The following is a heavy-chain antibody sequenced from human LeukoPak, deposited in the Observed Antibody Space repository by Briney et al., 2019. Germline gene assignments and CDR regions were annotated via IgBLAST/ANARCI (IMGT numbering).Heavy chain of an antibody. V-gene: IGHV4-59*01. CDR3: ARYLHSSGTFY. J-gene: IGHJ4*02. CDR2: IYYSGST. CDR1: GGSISSYY. D-gene: IGHD6-19*01. Sequence: PSETLSLTCTVAGGSISSYYWSWIRQPPGKGLEWIGYIYYSGSTNHNPSLKSRVTISVDTSKNQFSLKLSSVTAADTAVYYCARYLHSSGTFYWGQGTLVTVSS.